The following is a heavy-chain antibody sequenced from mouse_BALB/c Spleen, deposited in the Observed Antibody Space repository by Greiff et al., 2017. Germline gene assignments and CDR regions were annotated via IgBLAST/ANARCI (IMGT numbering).Heavy chain of an antibody. J-gene: IGHJ2*01. CDR1: GFTFSSYW. V-gene: IGHV6-6*02. Sequence: EVQLQQSGGGLVQPGGSMKLSCVASGFTFSSYWMSWVRQSPEKGLEWVAEIRLKSDNYATNYAESVKGKFTISRDDSKSRLYLQMNSLRAEDTGIYYCTGTLTPDYFDYWGQGTTLTVSS. CDR3: TGTLTPDYFDY. D-gene: IGHD1-3*01. CDR2: IRLKSDNYAT.